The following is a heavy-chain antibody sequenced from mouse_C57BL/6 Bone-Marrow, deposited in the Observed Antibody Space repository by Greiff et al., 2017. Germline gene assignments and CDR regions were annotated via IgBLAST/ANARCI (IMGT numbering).Heavy chain of an antibody. Sequence: QVQLQQSGAELMKPGASVKLSCKATGYTFTGYWIEWVKQRPGHGLEWIGEILPGSGSTNYNEKFKGKATFTADTSSNTAYMQPSSLTTEDSAIYYWATRWGYYGYDGWYFDVWGTGTTVTVSS. D-gene: IGHD2-2*01. V-gene: IGHV1-9*01. CDR2: ILPGSGST. CDR1: GYTFTGYW. J-gene: IGHJ1*03. CDR3: ATRWGYYGYDGWYFDV.